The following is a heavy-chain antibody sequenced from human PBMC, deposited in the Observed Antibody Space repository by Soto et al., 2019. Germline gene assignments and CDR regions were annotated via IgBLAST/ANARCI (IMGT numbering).Heavy chain of an antibody. D-gene: IGHD3-10*01. CDR3: ARDSGRGTMVRGVPENYYYGMDV. J-gene: IGHJ6*02. CDR1: GGTFSSYT. V-gene: IGHV1-69*08. Sequence: QVQLVQSGAEVKKPGSSVKVSCKASGGTFSSYTISWVRQAPGQGLEWMGRIIPILGIANYAQKFQGRVTITADKSTSTAYMELSSLRSEDTAVYYCARDSGRGTMVRGVPENYYYGMDVWGQGTTVTVSS. CDR2: IIPILGIA.